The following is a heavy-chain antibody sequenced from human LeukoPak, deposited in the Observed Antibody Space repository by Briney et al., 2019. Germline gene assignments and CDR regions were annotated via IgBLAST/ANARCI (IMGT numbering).Heavy chain of an antibody. CDR1: GGSISSSSYY. J-gene: IGHJ4*02. CDR3: ARGRDFWSHSHFDY. Sequence: SETLSLTCTVSGGSISSSSYYGGSIRQPPGKGLEWIGSIYYSWSTSYNPSLKSRVTISVDTSKNQFSLKLSSVTAADTAVYYCARGRDFWSHSHFDYWGQGTLVTVSS. CDR2: IYYSWST. V-gene: IGHV4-39*01. D-gene: IGHD3-3*01.